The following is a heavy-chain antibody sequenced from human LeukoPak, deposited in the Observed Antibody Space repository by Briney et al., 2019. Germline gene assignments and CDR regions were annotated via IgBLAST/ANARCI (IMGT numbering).Heavy chain of an antibody. D-gene: IGHD5-18*01. CDR1: GGSISSGSYY. CDR2: INTSGIT. Sequence: SQTLSLTCTVSGGSISSGSYYWSWIRQPAGKGLEWIGRINTSGITNYSPSLKSRVTMSVDTSKNQFSLKLSSVTAADTAVYYCARDGSHSYGYHYYMDVWGKGTTVTVSS. J-gene: IGHJ6*03. V-gene: IGHV4-61*02. CDR3: ARDGSHSYGYHYYMDV.